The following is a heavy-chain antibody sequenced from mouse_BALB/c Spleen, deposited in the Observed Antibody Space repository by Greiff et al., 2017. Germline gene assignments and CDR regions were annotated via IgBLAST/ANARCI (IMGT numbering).Heavy chain of an antibody. CDR2: IWAGGST. V-gene: IGHV2-9*02. Sequence: QVQLQQSGPGLVAPSQSLSITCTVSGFSLTSYGVHWVRQPPGKGLEWLGVIWAGGSTNYNSALMSRLSISKDNSKSQVFLKMNSLQTDDTAMYYCARDENYGSSRYYYAMDYWGQGTSVTVSS. J-gene: IGHJ4*01. CDR1: GFSLTSYG. D-gene: IGHD1-1*01. CDR3: ARDENYGSSRYYYAMDY.